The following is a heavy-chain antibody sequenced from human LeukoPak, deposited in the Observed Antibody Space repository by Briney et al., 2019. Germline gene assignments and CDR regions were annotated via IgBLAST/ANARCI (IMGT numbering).Heavy chain of an antibody. CDR1: GFTVSNNY. V-gene: IGHV3-66*01. D-gene: IGHD3-10*01. J-gene: IGHJ4*02. CDR2: IYSGGST. Sequence: GGSLRLSCAASGFTVSNNYVNWVRQAPGKGLEWLSAIYSGGSTYYADSVKGRFTISRDNSKNTLYLQMNSLRAEDTAVYYCARASGDWGQGTLVTVSS. CDR3: ARASGD.